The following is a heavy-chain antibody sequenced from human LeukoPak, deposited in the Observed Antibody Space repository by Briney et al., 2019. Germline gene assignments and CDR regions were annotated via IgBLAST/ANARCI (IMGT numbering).Heavy chain of an antibody. J-gene: IGHJ4*02. CDR1: GYTFTSYG. V-gene: IGHV1-18*01. CDR2: ISAYNGNT. Sequence: ASVKVSCKASGYTFTSYGISWVRQAPGQGLEWMGWISAYNGNTNYAQKLQGRVTMTTDTSTSTAYMELRSLRSDDTAVYYCARGASYYYDSSGYYSLGYWGQGTLVTVS. D-gene: IGHD3-22*01. CDR3: ARGASYYYDSSGYYSLGY.